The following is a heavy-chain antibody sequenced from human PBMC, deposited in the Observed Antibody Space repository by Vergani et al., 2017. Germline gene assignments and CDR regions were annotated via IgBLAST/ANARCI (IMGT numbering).Heavy chain of an antibody. D-gene: IGHD3-22*01. CDR3: ARGKYNSGDYYYYYGLDV. Sequence: QLLLQDSGPGQVKPSETLSLTCGVSDGSINSRSYYWAWIRQPPGKVLEWIGMMFYSVTTYYNPSLKSRVTIFLDTSKSQFSLKVTSVTAADTAVYFCARGKYNSGDYYYYYGLDVWGQGTTATVSS. V-gene: IGHV4-39*01. CDR2: MFYSVTT. J-gene: IGHJ6*02. CDR1: DGSINSRSYY.